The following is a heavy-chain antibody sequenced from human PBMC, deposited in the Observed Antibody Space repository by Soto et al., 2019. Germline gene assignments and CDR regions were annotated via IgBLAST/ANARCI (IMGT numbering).Heavy chain of an antibody. V-gene: IGHV3-15*01. Sequence: GGSLRLSCAASGFTFSNAWMSWVRQAPGKGLEWVGRIKSKTDGGTTDYAAPVKGRFTISRDDSKNTLYLQMNSLKTEDTAVYYCTTPKTYSNYYYYYMDVWGKGTTVTVSS. CDR3: TTPKTYSNYYYYYMDV. CDR1: GFTFSNAW. CDR2: IKSKTDGGTT. J-gene: IGHJ6*03. D-gene: IGHD4-4*01.